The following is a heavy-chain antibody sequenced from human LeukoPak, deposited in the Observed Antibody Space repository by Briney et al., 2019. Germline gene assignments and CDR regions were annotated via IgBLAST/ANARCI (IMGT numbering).Heavy chain of an antibody. Sequence: GGSLRLSCAASGFSFSSYEMNWVRQAPGKGLEWVSYISSSGSTIYYADSVKGRFTISRDNAKNSLYLQMNSLRAEDTAVYYCARAKGYSSNNWFDPWGQGTLVTVSS. J-gene: IGHJ5*02. CDR3: ARAKGYSSNNWFDP. V-gene: IGHV3-48*03. D-gene: IGHD6-19*01. CDR1: GFSFSSYE. CDR2: ISSSGSTI.